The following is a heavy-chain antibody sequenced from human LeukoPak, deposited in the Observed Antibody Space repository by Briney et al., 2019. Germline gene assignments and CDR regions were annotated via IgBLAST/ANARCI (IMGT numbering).Heavy chain of an antibody. D-gene: IGHD2-15*01. CDR1: GFTFSSFS. CDR3: ARGLRPKCSGGSCSGYY. CDR2: ISSSSSYL. J-gene: IGHJ4*02. Sequence: GGSLRLYCAASGFTFSSFSVNWVRQAPGKGLEWVSSISSSSSYLYYADSVKGRFTISRDKAKNSLYLQLNSLRAEDAAVYDCARGLRPKCSGGSCSGYYWGQGTLVTVSS. V-gene: IGHV3-21*01.